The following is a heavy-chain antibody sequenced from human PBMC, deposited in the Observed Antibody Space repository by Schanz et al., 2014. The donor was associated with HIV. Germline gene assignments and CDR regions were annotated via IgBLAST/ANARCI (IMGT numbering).Heavy chain of an antibody. D-gene: IGHD1-1*01. J-gene: IGHJ5*02. CDR3: ARENWDVAIGYS. CDR1: GFIFRNFW. V-gene: IGHV3-7*01. CDR2: IKTDGSEQ. Sequence: EVQLVESGGGLVQPGGSLRLSCAASGFIFRNFWMTWVRQVSGKGLEWVAHIKTDGSEQRYVDSVKGRFTISRDNAKNSVYLQMNSLRGEDTAVYYCARENWDVAIGYSWGQGVLVIVSA.